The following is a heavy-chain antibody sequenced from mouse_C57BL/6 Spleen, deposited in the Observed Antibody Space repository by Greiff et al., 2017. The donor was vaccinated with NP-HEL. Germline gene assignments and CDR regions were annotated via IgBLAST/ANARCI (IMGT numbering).Heavy chain of an antibody. CDR3: TRFTYYYGSRYFDY. V-gene: IGHV1-55*01. CDR2: FYPGSGSS. CDR1: GYTFTSYW. J-gene: IGHJ2*01. Sequence: QVQLQQPGAELVKPGASVKMSCKASGYTFTSYWITWVKQRPGQGLEWIGDFYPGSGSSKYNEKFQSMATLTVDTSSSTAYMQLSSLTSEDSAVYYCTRFTYYYGSRYFDYWGQGTTLTVSS. D-gene: IGHD1-1*01.